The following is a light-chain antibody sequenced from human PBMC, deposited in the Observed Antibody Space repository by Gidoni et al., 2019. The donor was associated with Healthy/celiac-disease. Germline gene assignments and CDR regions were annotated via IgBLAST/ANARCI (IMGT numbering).Light chain of an antibody. J-gene: IGKJ1*01. CDR1: HSVSSN. CDR2: GAS. CDR3: QQYNNWPPWT. Sequence: ELVMTQSPATLSVSPGERATLSCRASHSVSSNLAWYQQKHGQAPRLLIYGASTRATGIPARFSGSGSGTEFTLTISSLQSEDFAVYYCQQYNNWPPWTFGQGTKVEIK. V-gene: IGKV3-15*01.